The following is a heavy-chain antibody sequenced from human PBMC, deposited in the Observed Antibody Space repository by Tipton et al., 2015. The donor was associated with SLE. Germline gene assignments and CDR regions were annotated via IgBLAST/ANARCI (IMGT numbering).Heavy chain of an antibody. CDR3: ARGPYGDHYYYYGMDV. V-gene: IGHV4-59*08. J-gene: IGHJ6*02. CDR2: IYYSGST. Sequence: TLSLTCTVSGGSISSYYWSWIRQPPGKGLEWIGYIYYSGSTNYNPSLKSRVTISVDTSKNQFSLKLSSVTAADTAVYYCARGPYGDHYYYYGMDVWGQGTTVTVSS. D-gene: IGHD4-17*01. CDR1: GGSISSYY.